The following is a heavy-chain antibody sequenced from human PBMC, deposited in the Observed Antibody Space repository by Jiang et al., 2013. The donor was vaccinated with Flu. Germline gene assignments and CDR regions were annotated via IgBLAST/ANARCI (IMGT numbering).Heavy chain of an antibody. Sequence: TLSLTCTVSGGSISSTSYYWGWIRQPPGKGLEWIGNIYNTGDTFYSPSLTSRVTMSVDASKNQFSLRLRSVAAADTAVYYCARALTYGFYFDYWGQGTLVIASS. CDR1: GGSISSTSYY. CDR2: IYNTGDT. V-gene: IGHV4-39*01. D-gene: IGHD4-17*01. J-gene: IGHJ4*02. CDR3: ARALTYGFYFDY.